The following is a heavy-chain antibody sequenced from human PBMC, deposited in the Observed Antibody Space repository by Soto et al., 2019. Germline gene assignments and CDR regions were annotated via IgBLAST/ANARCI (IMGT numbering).Heavy chain of an antibody. D-gene: IGHD2-2*01. CDR2: INPGNGQA. V-gene: IGHV1-3*01. Sequence: QVQLVQSGAEVKKPGASVKISCKASGYTFTSHAIHWVRQAPGQRLEWMGWINPGNGQAEYSQKFQGSVTITRDTSAGTAYKELSPLTSGDTPVYFCAREHQAVEVNFCDYWGQGTLVTVS. CDR1: GYTFTSHA. CDR3: AREHQAVEVNFCDY. J-gene: IGHJ4*02.